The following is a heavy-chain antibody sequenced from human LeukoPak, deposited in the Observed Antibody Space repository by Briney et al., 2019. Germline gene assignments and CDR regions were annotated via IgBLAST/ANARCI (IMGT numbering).Heavy chain of an antibody. CDR1: GFAVSSNY. Sequence: PGGSLRLSCAASGFAVSSNYMSWVRQAPGKGLEWVSVIYSGGSTYYADSVKGRFTISRDNSKNTLYLQMNSLRAEDTAVYYCARGVGAFTIFGVVNYWGQGTLVTVSS. J-gene: IGHJ4*02. CDR3: ARGVGAFTIFGVVNY. CDR2: IYSGGST. D-gene: IGHD3-3*01. V-gene: IGHV3-53*01.